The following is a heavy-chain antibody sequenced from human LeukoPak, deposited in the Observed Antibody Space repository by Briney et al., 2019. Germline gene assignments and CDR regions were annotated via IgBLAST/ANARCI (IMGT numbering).Heavy chain of an antibody. Sequence: GGSLRLSCAASGFTFSSYAMHWVRQAPGKGLEWVAVISYDGSNKYYADSVKGRFTISRDNSKNTLYRQMNSLRAEDTAVYYCARAGGRIGNDILTGYFGYWGQGTLVTVSS. J-gene: IGHJ4*02. D-gene: IGHD3-9*01. CDR1: GFTFSSYA. V-gene: IGHV3-30*04. CDR3: ARAGGRIGNDILTGYFGY. CDR2: ISYDGSNK.